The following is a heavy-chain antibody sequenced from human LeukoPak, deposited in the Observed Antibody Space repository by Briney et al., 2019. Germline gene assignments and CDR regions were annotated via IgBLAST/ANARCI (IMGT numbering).Heavy chain of an antibody. J-gene: IGHJ6*02. V-gene: IGHV3-23*01. Sequence: PGGSLRLSCAASGFTFSSYAMSWVRQAPGKGLEWVSAISGSGGSTYFADSVKGRFTISRDNSKNTLYLQMNTLRAEDTAVYYCAKDRGSSWSNYYYYGMDVWGQGTTVTVSS. CDR3: AKDRGSSWSNYYYYGMDV. CDR1: GFTFSSYA. CDR2: ISGSGGST. D-gene: IGHD6-13*01.